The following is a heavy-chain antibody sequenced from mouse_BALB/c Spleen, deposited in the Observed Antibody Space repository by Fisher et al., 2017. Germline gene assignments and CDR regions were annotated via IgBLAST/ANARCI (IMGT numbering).Heavy chain of an antibody. J-gene: IGHJ4*01. CDR3: AREGATAMDY. Sequence: KFKGKATLTVDTSSSTAYMQLNSLTSEDSAVYYCAREGATAMDYWGQGTSVTVSS. D-gene: IGHD3-1*01. V-gene: IGHV1S45*01.